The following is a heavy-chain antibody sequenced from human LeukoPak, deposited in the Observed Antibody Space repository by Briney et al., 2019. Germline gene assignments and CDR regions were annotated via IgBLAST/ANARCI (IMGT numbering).Heavy chain of an antibody. CDR1: GFTFSSYA. CDR3: AKKAGLYYYYYGMDV. D-gene: IGHD3/OR15-3a*01. J-gene: IGHJ6*04. V-gene: IGHV3-23*01. Sequence: GGSLRLSCAASGFTFSSYAMSWVRQAPGKGLEGVSAISGSGGSTYYADSVKGRFTISRDNSKNTLYLQMNSLRAEDTAVYYCAKKAGLYYYYYGMDVWGKGTTVTVSS. CDR2: ISGSGGST.